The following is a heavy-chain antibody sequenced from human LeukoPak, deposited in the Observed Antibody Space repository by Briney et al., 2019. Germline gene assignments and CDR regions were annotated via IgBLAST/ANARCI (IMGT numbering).Heavy chain of an antibody. V-gene: IGHV3-23*01. J-gene: IGHJ4*02. CDR3: AKRYSGNYFDY. Sequence: PGGSLRLSCAASGFTFDDYAMHWVRQAPGKGLEWVSTISGSGSSTYYADSVKGRFAISRDNSKNTLYLQMNSLRADDTAIYYCAKRYSGNYFDYWGQGTLVTVSS. D-gene: IGHD1-26*01. CDR1: GFTFDDYA. CDR2: ISGSGSST.